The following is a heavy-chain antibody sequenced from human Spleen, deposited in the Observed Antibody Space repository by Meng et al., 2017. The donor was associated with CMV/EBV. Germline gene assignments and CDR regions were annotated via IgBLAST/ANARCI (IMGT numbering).Heavy chain of an antibody. D-gene: IGHD6-6*01. CDR1: GDTVFNNSVT. J-gene: IGHJ4*02. Sequence: SETLSLTCDVSGDTVFNNSVTWTWIRQSPSRGLEWLGRTYHRSAWYYDYAESVKSRIIIIPDTSKNQISLHLSSVTPDDTAVYYCARERAQASIEGRRGFDYWGQGTVVTVSS. CDR3: ARERAQASIEGRRGFDY. CDR2: TYHRSAWYY. V-gene: IGHV6-1*01.